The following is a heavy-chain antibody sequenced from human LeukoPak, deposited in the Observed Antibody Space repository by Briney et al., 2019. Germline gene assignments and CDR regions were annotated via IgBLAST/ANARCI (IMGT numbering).Heavy chain of an antibody. D-gene: IGHD6-13*01. V-gene: IGHV6-1*01. J-gene: IGHJ3*02. CDR1: GDSVSSNSAA. CDR3: ARGWYSSNWYSQNAFDI. CDR2: TYYRSNWYH. Sequence: SQTLSLTCAISGDSVSSNSAAWNWIRQSPSRGLEWLGRTYYRSNWYHDYAVSVKSRIIINPDTPKNQFSLQLNSVTPEDTAVYYCARGWYSSNWYSQNAFDIWGQGTMVTVSS.